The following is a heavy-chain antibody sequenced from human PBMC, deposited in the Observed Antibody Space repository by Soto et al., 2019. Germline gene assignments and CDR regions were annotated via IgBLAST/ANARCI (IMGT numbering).Heavy chain of an antibody. CDR2: IHPNSGGT. Sequence: VKATCKAPGYRFNSNGISSARQDPGQGLEWLGWIHPNSGGTNYAQKFQGWVTMTRDTSISTAYMELSRLRSDDTAVYFCASGSVIYCCYYYMDICGKGTTVTVSS. CDR3: ASGSVIYCCYYYMDI. V-gene: IGHV1-2*04. D-gene: IGHD6-19*01. CDR1: GYRFNSNG. J-gene: IGHJ6*03.